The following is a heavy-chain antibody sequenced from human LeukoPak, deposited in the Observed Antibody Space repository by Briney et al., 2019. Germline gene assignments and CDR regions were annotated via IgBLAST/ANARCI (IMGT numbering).Heavy chain of an antibody. CDR3: ARAEYSYGSTGQDFDY. D-gene: IGHD5-18*01. Sequence: PGGSLRLSCAASGFTFSSYWMHWVRQAPGKGLVWVSRINSDGSSTSYADSVKGRFTISRDNAKNTLYLQMNSLSAEDTAVYYCARAEYSYGSTGQDFDYWGQGTLVTVSS. CDR2: INSDGSST. CDR1: GFTFSSYW. J-gene: IGHJ4*02. V-gene: IGHV3-74*01.